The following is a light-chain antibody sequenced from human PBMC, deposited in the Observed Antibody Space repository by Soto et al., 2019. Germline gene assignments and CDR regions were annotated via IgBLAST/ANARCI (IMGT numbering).Light chain of an antibody. CDR3: QQFHSWPPLT. V-gene: IGKV3-15*01. Sequence: EIVMTQSPAILSVSPWESATLSCRASQGIGSNLAWYQQKLGQAPRLLLYRASTRVTGVPARFSGSGSGTEFTLTISSLQSEDFANYYCQQFHSWPPLTFGGGTKVDI. J-gene: IGKJ4*01. CDR2: RAS. CDR1: QGIGSN.